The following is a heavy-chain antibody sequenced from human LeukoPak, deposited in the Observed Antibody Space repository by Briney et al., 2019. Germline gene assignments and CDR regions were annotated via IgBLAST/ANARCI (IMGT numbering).Heavy chain of an antibody. V-gene: IGHV1-18*01. CDR2: ISAYNGNT. CDR3: ARDPPTSDSDAFGI. D-gene: IGHD2-21*01. CDR1: GYTFTSYG. Sequence: GASVKVSCKASGYTFTSYGISWVRQAPGQGLEWMGWISAYNGNTNYAQKLQGRVTMTTDTSTSTAYMELRSLRSDDTAVYYCARDPPTSDSDAFGIWGQGTMVTVSS. J-gene: IGHJ3*02.